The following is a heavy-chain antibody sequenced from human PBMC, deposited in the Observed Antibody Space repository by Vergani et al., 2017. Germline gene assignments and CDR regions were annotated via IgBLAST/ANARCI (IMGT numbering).Heavy chain of an antibody. D-gene: IGHD1-7*01. CDR1: GFTFSSYA. Sequence: EVQLLESGGGLVQPGGSLRLSCAASGFTFSSYAMSWVRQAPGKGLEWVSAISGSGGSTYYADSVKGRFTISRDNSKNTLYLQMNSLRAEDTAVYYCARAITGTTSIDYWGQGTLVTVSS. J-gene: IGHJ4*02. V-gene: IGHV3-23*01. CDR3: ARAITGTTSIDY. CDR2: ISGSGGST.